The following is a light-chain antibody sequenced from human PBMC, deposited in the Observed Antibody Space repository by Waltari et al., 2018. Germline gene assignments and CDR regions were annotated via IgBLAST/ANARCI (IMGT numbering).Light chain of an antibody. V-gene: IGLV3-21*01. J-gene: IGLJ2*01. CDR3: QVWDSSTDHVV. CDR1: KIGVKS. Sequence: SSVLTQPPSVSLAPGKTARITCGGNKIGVKSVQWYQQRPGQAAVVVIYDDSGRPSGIPGRFSGSNSWNTATLAISGGEAGDEADYYCQVWDSSTDHVVVGGGTKLTVL. CDR2: DDS.